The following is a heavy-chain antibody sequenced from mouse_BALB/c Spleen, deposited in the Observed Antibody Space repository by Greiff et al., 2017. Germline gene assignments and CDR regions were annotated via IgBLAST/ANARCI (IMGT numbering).Heavy chain of an antibody. CDR3: AREGEEGLVDY. CDR1: GYTFTSYV. J-gene: IGHJ4*01. V-gene: IGHV1-14*01. Sequence: EVQRVESGPELVKPWASVKMSCKASGYTFTSYVMHWVKQKPGQGLEWIGYINPYNDGTKYNEKFKGKATLTSDKSSSTAYMELSSLTSEDSAVYYCAREGEEGLVDYWGQGTSVTVSS. CDR2: INPYNDGT.